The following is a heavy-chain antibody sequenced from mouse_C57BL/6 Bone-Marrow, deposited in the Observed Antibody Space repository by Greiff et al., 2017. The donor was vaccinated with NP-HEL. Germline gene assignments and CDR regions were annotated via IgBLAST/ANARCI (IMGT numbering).Heavy chain of an antibody. J-gene: IGHJ2*01. CDR1: GFNIKDYY. Sequence: DVKLVESGAELVKPGASVKLSCTASGFNIKDYYMHWVKQRTEQGLEWIGRIDPEDGETKYAPKFQGKATITADTSSNTAYLQLSSLTAEDTAVYYCARRDYDGGYYFDYWGQGTTLTVSS. CDR2: IDPEDGET. V-gene: IGHV14-2*01. CDR3: ARRDYDGGYYFDY. D-gene: IGHD2-4*01.